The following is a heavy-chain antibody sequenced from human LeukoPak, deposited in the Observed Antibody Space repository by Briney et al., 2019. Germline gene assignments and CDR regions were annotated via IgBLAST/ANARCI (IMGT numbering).Heavy chain of an antibody. CDR1: GFTFSSYA. J-gene: IGHJ4*02. Sequence: PGGSLRLSCAASGFTFSSYATHWVRQAPGKGLEWVAVISYDGSNKYYADSVKGRFTISRDNSKNTLYLQMNSLRAEDTAVYYCARDGVAAGLYFDYWGQGILVTVSS. V-gene: IGHV3-30-3*01. CDR3: ARDGVAAGLYFDY. D-gene: IGHD6-13*01. CDR2: ISYDGSNK.